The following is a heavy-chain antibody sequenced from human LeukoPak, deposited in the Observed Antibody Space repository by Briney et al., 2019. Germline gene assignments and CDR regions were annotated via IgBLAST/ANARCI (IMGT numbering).Heavy chain of an antibody. CDR2: IYYSGST. D-gene: IGHD5-24*01. J-gene: IGHJ4*02. CDR1: GGSISSSSYY. CDR3: ARSSRDGYNVFDY. Sequence: SETLSLTCTVSGGSISSSSYYWGWIRQPPGKGLEWIGSIYYSGSTYYNPSLKSRVTISVDTSKNQFSLKLSSVTAADTAVYYCARSSRDGYNVFDYWGQGTLVTVSS. V-gene: IGHV4-39*07.